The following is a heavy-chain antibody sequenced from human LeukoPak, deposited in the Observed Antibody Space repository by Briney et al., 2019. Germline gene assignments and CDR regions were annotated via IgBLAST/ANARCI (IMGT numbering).Heavy chain of an antibody. CDR3: ASGAPKHDIVLMVYAQRYYMDV. V-gene: IGHV1-69*05. J-gene: IGHJ6*03. CDR1: GVTFSSYA. Sequence: SVKVSCKASGVTFSSYAISWVRQAPGQGLEWMGGIIPIFGTANYAQKFQGRVTITTDESTSTAYMELSSLRSEDTAVYYCASGAPKHDIVLMVYAQRYYMDVWGKGTTVTVSS. D-gene: IGHD2-8*01. CDR2: IIPIFGTA.